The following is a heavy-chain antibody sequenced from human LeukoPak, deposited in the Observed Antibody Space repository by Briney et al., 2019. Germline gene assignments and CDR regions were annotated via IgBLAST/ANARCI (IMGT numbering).Heavy chain of an antibody. CDR2: IYTSGST. D-gene: IGHD6-13*01. CDR3: ARAAAAGPYYFDY. CDR1: GGSISSYY. J-gene: IGHJ4*02. V-gene: IGHV4-4*07. Sequence: KPSETLSLTCSVWGGSISSYYWSWIRQPAGKGLECIGRIYTSGSTNYNPSLKSRLTMSVDTSKNQFSLKLSSVTAADTAVYYCARAAAAGPYYFDYWGQGALVTVSS.